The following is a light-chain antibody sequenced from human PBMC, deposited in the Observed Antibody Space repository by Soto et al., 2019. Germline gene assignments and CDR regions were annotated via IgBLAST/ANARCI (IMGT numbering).Light chain of an antibody. CDR3: QQSYSTPT. V-gene: IGKV1-39*01. J-gene: IGKJ1*01. CDR2: GAS. CDR1: QSIGTY. Sequence: DIQVTHSPSSLSASVGDRVTITCRASQSIGTYLNWYHQKPGKAPQLLIYGASTLQSGVPSRFSASGSGTHFTLTINSLRPEDFGTYSCQQSYSTPTFGQGTKVDIK.